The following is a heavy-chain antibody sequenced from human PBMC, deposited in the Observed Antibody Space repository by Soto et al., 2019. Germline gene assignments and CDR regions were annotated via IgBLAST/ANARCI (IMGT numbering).Heavy chain of an antibody. J-gene: IGHJ6*02. CDR1: GGSISSYY. D-gene: IGHD4-17*01. Sequence: SETLSLTCTVSGGSISSYYWSWIRQPPGKGLEWIGYIYYSGSTNYNPSLKSRVTISVDTSKNQFSLKLSSVTAADTAVYYCARTVTTLYYYYGMDVWGQGTTVTVSS. CDR2: IYYSGST. CDR3: ARTVTTLYYYYGMDV. V-gene: IGHV4-59*01.